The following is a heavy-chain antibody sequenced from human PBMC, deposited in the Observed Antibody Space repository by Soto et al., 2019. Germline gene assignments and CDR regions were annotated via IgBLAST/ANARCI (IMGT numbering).Heavy chain of an antibody. J-gene: IGHJ4*02. V-gene: IGHV1-18*01. CDR2: IKAYGGNT. CDR1: GYTFATST. D-gene: IGHD4-17*01. Sequence: QLQLVQSGPEAKKPGASVKVSCKASGYTFATSTISWLRQAPGQGPEWMGWIKAYGGNTNYAQKLQGRLTMTTDTSTSTAYMELRSLTTDDTAIYYCAIADYGDDDYWGQGTLVTVSS. CDR3: AIADYGDDDY.